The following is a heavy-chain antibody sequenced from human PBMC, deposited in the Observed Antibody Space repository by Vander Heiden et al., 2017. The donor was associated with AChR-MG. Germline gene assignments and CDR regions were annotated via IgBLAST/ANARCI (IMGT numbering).Heavy chain of an antibody. CDR1: GFTFADDA. CDR2: ISWNSGSI. CDR3: AKSYYYYGSGTYYFDY. J-gene: IGHJ4*02. D-gene: IGHD3-10*01. V-gene: IGHV3-9*01. Sequence: EVQLVESGGGLVQPGRSLSLSWAASGFTFADDAMHWGRQAAGKGLEWVSGISWNSGSIGYADSVKGRFTISRDNAKNSLYLQMNSLRAEETALYYCAKSYYYYGSGTYYFDYWGQGTLVTVSS.